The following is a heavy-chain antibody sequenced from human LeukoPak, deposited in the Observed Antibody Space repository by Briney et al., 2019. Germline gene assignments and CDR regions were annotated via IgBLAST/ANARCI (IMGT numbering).Heavy chain of an antibody. CDR1: GGSISTSGYY. D-gene: IGHD2/OR15-2a*01. CDR3: ARHGRGARESWFDP. J-gene: IGHJ5*02. Sequence: SETLSLTCTVSGGSISTSGYYWGWIRQPPGKGLEWIGSIYYSGSTYYNPSLKSRVTISVDTSKNQFSLKLSSVTAADTAVYYCARHGRGARESWFDPWGQGTLVTVSS. V-gene: IGHV4-39*01. CDR2: IYYSGST.